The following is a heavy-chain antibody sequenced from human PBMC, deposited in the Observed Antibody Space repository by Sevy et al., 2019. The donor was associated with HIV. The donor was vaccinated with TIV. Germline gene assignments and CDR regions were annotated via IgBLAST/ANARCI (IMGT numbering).Heavy chain of an antibody. J-gene: IGHJ6*02. V-gene: IGHV3-7*01. D-gene: IGHD3-16*01. CDR2: IKEDGSEK. CDR3: ARRGSSYYYGMDV. Sequence: GGSLRLSCAASGFTFSRYWMSWVRQAPGKGLEWVANIKEDGSEKYYLDSVKGRFTISRDSAKNSLYLQMNSLGVEDTAVYYCARRGSSYYYGMDVWGQGTTVTVSS. CDR1: GFTFSRYW.